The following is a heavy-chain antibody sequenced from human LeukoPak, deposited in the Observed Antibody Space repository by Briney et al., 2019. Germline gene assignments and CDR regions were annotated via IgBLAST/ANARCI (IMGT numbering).Heavy chain of an antibody. CDR1: GYTFTSYG. V-gene: IGHV1-18*01. D-gene: IGHD3-10*01. CDR3: ARTMVRGVNKWDWFDP. CDR2: ISAYNGNT. Sequence: GASVKVSCKASGYTFTSYGISWVRQAPGQGLEWMGWISAYNGNTNYAQKLQGRVTMTTDTSTSTAYMELRSLRSDDTAVYYCARTMVRGVNKWDWFDPWGQGTLVTVSS. J-gene: IGHJ5*02.